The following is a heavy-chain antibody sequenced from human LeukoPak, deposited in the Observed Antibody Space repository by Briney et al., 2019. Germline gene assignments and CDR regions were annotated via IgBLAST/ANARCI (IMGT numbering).Heavy chain of an antibody. J-gene: IGHJ4*02. Sequence: PGGFLRLSCAASGFTFSSYAMHWVRQAPGKGLEYVSAISSNGGSTYYANSVKGRFTISRDNSKNTLYLQMGSLRAEDMAVYYCARVNPRWADYYDSSGYSDYWGQGTLVTVSS. CDR3: ARVNPRWADYYDSSGYSDY. D-gene: IGHD3-22*01. CDR2: ISSNGGST. V-gene: IGHV3-64*01. CDR1: GFTFSSYA.